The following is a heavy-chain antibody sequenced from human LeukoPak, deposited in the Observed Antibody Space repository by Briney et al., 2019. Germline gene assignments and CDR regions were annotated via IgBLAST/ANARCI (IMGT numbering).Heavy chain of an antibody. V-gene: IGHV4-4*07. CDR2: IYTSGST. CDR1: GDSISDYY. J-gene: IGHJ5*02. CDR3: ARDLFPVVPAAIMFDP. Sequence: SETLSLTCTVSGDSISDYYWTWIRQPAGKGLEWIGRIYTSGSTNYNPSLKSRVTMSVDTSKNQFSLKLSSVTAADTAVYYCARDLFPVVPAAIMFDPWGQGTLVTVSS. D-gene: IGHD2-2*01.